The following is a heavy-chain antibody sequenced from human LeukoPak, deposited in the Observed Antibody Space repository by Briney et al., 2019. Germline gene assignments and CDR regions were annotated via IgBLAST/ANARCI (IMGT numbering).Heavy chain of an antibody. CDR1: GGSISNYY. V-gene: IGHV4-59*01. D-gene: IGHD5-12*01. CDR3: ARVGYGGYGFDY. CDR2: IYYSGST. Sequence: SETLSLTCTVSGGSISNYYWSWIRQPPGKGLERIGYIYYSGSTNYNPSLKSRVTISVDTSKNQFSLKLSSVTAADTAVYYCARVGYGGYGFDYWGQGTLVTVSS. J-gene: IGHJ4*02.